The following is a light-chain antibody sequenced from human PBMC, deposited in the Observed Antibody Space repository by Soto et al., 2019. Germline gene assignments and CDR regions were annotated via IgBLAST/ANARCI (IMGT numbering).Light chain of an antibody. Sequence: SALTQPASGSGSPGQSITISCPGTSSDVGSYNHGSWDQQHPAKAPKLMIYDVSKRPSGVSNRSSGSKSGNTASLTIAGLQAEDEADYYCCSYAGSSTTPYVFGTGTKVTVL. J-gene: IGLJ1*01. CDR2: DVS. V-gene: IGLV2-23*02. CDR1: SSDVGSYNH. CDR3: CSYAGSSTTPYV.